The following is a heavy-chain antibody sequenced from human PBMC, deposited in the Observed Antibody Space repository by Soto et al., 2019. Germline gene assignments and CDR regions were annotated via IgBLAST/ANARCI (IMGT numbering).Heavy chain of an antibody. D-gene: IGHD1-26*01. CDR1: GYTFTSYG. V-gene: IGHV1-18*01. CDR2: ISTSHGYT. CDR3: VKDRDLSGRLSGY. J-gene: IGHJ4*02. Sequence: QVKLVQSGAEVKKPGASVKVSCKAFGYTFTSYGITWVRQAPGQGLEWMGWISTSHGYTSYAQKVQGRVTMPRDTATSTAYMELRSLRSDDTAVYYCVKDRDLSGRLSGYWGQGSLVTVSS.